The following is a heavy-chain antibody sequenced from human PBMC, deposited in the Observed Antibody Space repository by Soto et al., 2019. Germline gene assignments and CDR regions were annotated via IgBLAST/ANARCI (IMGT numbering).Heavy chain of an antibody. V-gene: IGHV4-59*02. J-gene: IGHJ5*02. CDR2: TSYTGNT. CDR1: GGSVRSYH. CDR3: ARVMHGGCPPYFDP. D-gene: IGHD2-15*01. Sequence: KPSETLSLTCFVSGGSVRSYHWCWIRQFPGKGLECIAYTSYTGNTNYTPSLQSRVTISLDTYKNHLSLKLTSMTAAATAVYYCARVMHGGCPPYFDPWGQGTLVTVSS.